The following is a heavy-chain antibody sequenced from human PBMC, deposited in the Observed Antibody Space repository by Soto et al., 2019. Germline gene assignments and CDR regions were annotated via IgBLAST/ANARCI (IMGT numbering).Heavy chain of an antibody. D-gene: IGHD6-19*01. CDR1: GFTFSDYY. J-gene: IGHJ4*02. V-gene: IGHV3-23*01. CDR3: AKEKIASTVADFFDY. Sequence: GGSLRLSCVASGFTFSDYYITWIRQAPGKGLQWVSTISGSGSSTFYADSVRGRFTISRDNSKNTLYLQMNSLRAEDTALYYCAKEKIASTVADFFDYWGQGTLVTVSS. CDR2: ISGSGSST.